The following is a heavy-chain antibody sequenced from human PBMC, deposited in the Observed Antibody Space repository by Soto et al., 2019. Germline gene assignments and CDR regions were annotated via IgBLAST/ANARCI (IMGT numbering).Heavy chain of an antibody. V-gene: IGHV1-46*01. J-gene: IGHJ4*02. CDR1: GYTSINYC. CDR3: VSDGTATYTGFDY. CDR2: INPSGDDI. D-gene: IGHD3-16*01. Sequence: QVQLVQSGAEVKKPGASVRVSCKASGYTSINYCMYWVRQAPGQGLEWMGRINPSGDDITYAQKFQVRVTMTRDTSKSTVYMELRSLRSEDTAVYYCVSDGTATYTGFDYWAQGTLVTVSS.